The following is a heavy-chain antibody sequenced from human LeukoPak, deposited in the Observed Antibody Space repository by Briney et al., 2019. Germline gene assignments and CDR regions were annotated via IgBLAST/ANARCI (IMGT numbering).Heavy chain of an antibody. Sequence: GASVKVSCKASGYTFTGYYMHWVRQATGQGLEWMGWMNPNSGNTGYAQKFQGRVTIIRNTPISTAYMEVSSLRSGNTAVYNCASWGERAVAAWGQGTLVTVSS. D-gene: IGHD6-19*01. J-gene: IGHJ5*02. CDR3: ASWGERAVAA. V-gene: IGHV1-8*03. CDR2: MNPNSGNT. CDR1: GYTFTGYY.